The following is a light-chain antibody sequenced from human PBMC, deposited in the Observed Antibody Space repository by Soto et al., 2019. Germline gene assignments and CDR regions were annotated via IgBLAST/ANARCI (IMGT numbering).Light chain of an antibody. Sequence: SYELTQPPSVSVAPGRTARITCGGDNIGSKSVHWYQQKPGQAPLLVVYDDTDRPSGIPEQFSGSNSGNTATLTISRVEVGDEADYYCQVWDSSSDLVVFGGGTKLTVL. J-gene: IGLJ2*01. CDR3: QVWDSSSDLVV. CDR2: DDT. CDR1: NIGSKS. V-gene: IGLV3-21*02.